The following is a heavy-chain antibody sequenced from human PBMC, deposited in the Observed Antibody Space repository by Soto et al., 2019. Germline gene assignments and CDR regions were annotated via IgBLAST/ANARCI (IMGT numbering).Heavy chain of an antibody. D-gene: IGHD6-19*01. CDR2: IRDKPNSYTT. CDR1: GFTFRYQY. CDR3: TRGRSDWPFDY. V-gene: IGHV3-72*01. Sequence: GGSLILSCAASGFTFRYQYMDWVRQAPGKGLEWVGRIRDKPNSYTTEYAASVKGRFTISRDDSKNSVYLLMNSLKTEDTAVYYCTRGRSDWPFDYWGQGALVTVSS. J-gene: IGHJ4*02.